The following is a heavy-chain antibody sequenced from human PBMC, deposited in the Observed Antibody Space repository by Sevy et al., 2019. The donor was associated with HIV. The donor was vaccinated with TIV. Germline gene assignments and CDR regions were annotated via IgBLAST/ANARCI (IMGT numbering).Heavy chain of an antibody. CDR2: ISSGGHTI. V-gene: IGHV3-48*01. D-gene: IGHD2-15*01. CDR3: ARDGGYSDYGIDV. CDR1: GFTFSSYN. Sequence: GESLKISCAASGFTFSSYNMNWVRQAPGKGLECISFISSGGHTIYYADSVKGRFTISRDSAKNSVYLQMNSLRVEDTAVYYCARDGGYSDYGIDVRGQGTTVTVSS. J-gene: IGHJ6*02.